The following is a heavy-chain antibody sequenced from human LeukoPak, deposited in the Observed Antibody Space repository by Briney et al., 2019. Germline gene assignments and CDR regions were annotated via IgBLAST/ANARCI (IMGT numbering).Heavy chain of an antibody. J-gene: IGHJ4*02. V-gene: IGHV4-39*01. D-gene: IGHD3-16*02. CDR2: IYYSGST. Sequence: SETLSLTCTVSGGSISSSSYYWGWIRQPPGKGLEWIGSIYYSGSTYYNPSLKSRVTISVDTSKNQFSLKLSSVTAADTAVYYCARSIMITFGGVIPHYFDYWGQGTMVTVSS. CDR1: GGSISSSSYY. CDR3: ARSIMITFGGVIPHYFDY.